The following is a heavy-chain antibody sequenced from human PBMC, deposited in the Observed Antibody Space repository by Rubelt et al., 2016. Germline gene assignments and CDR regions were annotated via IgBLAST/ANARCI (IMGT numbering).Heavy chain of an antibody. V-gene: IGHV1-69*01. D-gene: IGHD4-17*01. CDR2: IIPIFGTA. Sequence: GGIIPIFGTANYAQKFQGRVTITADESTSTAYMELSSLRSEDTAVYYCARERVTVTTERDPRWFDPWGLGTLVTVSS. CDR3: ARERVTVTTERDPRWFDP. J-gene: IGHJ5*02.